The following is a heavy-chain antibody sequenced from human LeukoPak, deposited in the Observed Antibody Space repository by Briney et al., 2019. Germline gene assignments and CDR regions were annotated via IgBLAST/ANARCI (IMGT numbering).Heavy chain of an antibody. CDR2: IRYDGSIK. CDR1: GFTFSSYG. J-gene: IGHJ4*02. V-gene: IGHV3-30*02. Sequence: GGSLRLSCAASGFTFSSYGMHWVRQAPGKGLDWVAFIRYDGSIKDYADSVKGRFTISRDNSKNTLYLQMNSLRDEDTAMYYCAKVSPISPSGYLDYWGQGTPVTVSS. CDR3: AKVSPISPSGYLDY. D-gene: IGHD3-3*01.